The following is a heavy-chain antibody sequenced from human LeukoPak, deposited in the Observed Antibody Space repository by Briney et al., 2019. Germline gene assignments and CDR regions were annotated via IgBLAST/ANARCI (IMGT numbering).Heavy chain of an antibody. D-gene: IGHD1-7*01. Sequence: ASVKVSCKASGYTFTGYHMHWVRQAPGQGLEWMGWINPNSGGTNYAQKFQGRVTMTRDTSISTAYMQLSRLRSDDTAVYYCATETGTLFWYGMDVWGQGTTVTVSS. CDR2: INPNSGGT. J-gene: IGHJ6*02. CDR3: ATETGTLFWYGMDV. CDR1: GYTFTGYH. V-gene: IGHV1-2*02.